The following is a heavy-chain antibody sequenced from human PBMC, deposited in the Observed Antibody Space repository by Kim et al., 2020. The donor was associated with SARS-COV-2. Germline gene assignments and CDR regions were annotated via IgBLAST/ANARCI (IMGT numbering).Heavy chain of an antibody. CDR2: IYYSGST. J-gene: IGHJ6*02. D-gene: IGHD3-3*01. CDR1: GGSISSSSYY. Sequence: SETLSLTCTVSGGSISSSSYYWGWIRQPPGKGLEWIGSIYYSGSTYYNPSLKSRVTISVDTSKNQFSLKLSSVTAADTAVYYCASWSSRLRYYYYGMDVWGQGTTVTVSS. CDR3: ASWSSRLRYYYYGMDV. V-gene: IGHV4-39*01.